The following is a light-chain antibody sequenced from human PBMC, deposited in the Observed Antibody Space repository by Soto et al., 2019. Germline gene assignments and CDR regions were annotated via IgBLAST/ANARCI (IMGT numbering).Light chain of an antibody. Sequence: IQMTQSPSSLSASVGDRVTITCRASQRIGTYLNWYQQRPGRAPKLLIAPISTFQRGVPSRFSRSVSRPDFTLTITGLQPADFATYYCQQSYNTPYTFGKGTKLEIK. V-gene: IGKV1-39*01. CDR1: QRIGTY. CDR3: QQSYNTPYT. J-gene: IGKJ2*01. CDR2: PIS.